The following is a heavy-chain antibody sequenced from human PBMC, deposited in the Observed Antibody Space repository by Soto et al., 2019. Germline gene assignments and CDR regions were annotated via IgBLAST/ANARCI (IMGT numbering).Heavy chain of an antibody. CDR3: AREEALRYFDLDGMDV. CDR2: IYYSGST. CDR1: GGSISSSSYY. D-gene: IGHD3-9*01. Sequence: SETLSLTCTVSGGSISSSSYYWGWIRQPPGKGLEWIGSIYYSGSTYYNPSLKSRVTISVDTSKNQFSLKLSSVTAADTAVYYCAREEALRYFDLDGMDVWGQGTTVTVSS. V-gene: IGHV4-39*02. J-gene: IGHJ6*02.